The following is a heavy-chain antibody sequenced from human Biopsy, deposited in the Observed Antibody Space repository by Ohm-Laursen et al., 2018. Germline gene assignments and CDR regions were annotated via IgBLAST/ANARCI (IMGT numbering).Heavy chain of an antibody. CDR1: GYTYPDYY. CDR3: ARDFNYDGGGSFNFDY. J-gene: IGHJ4*02. CDR2: MNPNSGNT. Sequence: ASVNVSCKASGYTYPDYYVHWVRQAPGQGLEWMGWMNPNSGNTGYAQKLQGRVTMTRNTSISTAYMELSSLTSVDTAVYYCARDFNYDGGGSFNFDYWGQGTLVTVSS. D-gene: IGHD3-22*01. V-gene: IGHV1-8*02.